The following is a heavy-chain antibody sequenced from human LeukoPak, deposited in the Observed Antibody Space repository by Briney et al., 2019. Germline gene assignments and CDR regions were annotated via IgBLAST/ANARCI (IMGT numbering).Heavy chain of an antibody. D-gene: IGHD6-13*01. CDR1: GGSISSGGYY. Sequence: PSETLSLTCTVSGGSISSGGYYWSWIRQPPGKGLEWIGYIYHSGSTYYNPSLKSRVTISVDRSKNQFSLKLSPVTAADTAVYYCARDAAAGTLSFDYWGQGTLVTVSS. J-gene: IGHJ4*02. V-gene: IGHV4-30-2*01. CDR3: ARDAAAGTLSFDY. CDR2: IYHSGST.